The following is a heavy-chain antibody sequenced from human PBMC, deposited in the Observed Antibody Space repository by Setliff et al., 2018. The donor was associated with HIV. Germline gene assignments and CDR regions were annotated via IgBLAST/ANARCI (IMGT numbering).Heavy chain of an antibody. Sequence: GASVKVSCKASGGTFSSYAISWVRQAPGQGLEWMGGIIPISGTVNYAHKFWGRVTITMHESTSTAYMELSSLRSEDTAVYYCARDFGGYCSSMSCPGLFDPWGQGTLVTVSS. D-gene: IGHD2-2*01. J-gene: IGHJ5*02. CDR1: GGTFSSYA. CDR3: ARDFGGYCSSMSCPGLFDP. CDR2: IIPISGTV. V-gene: IGHV1-69*05.